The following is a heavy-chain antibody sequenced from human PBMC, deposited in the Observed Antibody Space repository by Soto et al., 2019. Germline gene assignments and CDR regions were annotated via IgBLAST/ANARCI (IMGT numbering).Heavy chain of an antibody. Sequence: EVQRVESGGGLVQPGWSLRLSCATSGFSLRTTWMHWVRQAPGKGLALVARITRGDTNTDYVDSVKGRFTISRYSAKKTLYLQMNRLTADDTAVYYCARAYYYSIDHWGRGPLVTVSS. CDR3: ARAYYYSIDH. CDR2: ITRGDTNT. CDR1: GFSLRTTW. J-gene: IGHJ4*02. V-gene: IGHV3-74*01. D-gene: IGHD3-10*01.